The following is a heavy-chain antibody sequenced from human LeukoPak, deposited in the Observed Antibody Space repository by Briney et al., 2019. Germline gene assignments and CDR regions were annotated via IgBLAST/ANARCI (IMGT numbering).Heavy chain of an antibody. J-gene: IGHJ4*02. Sequence: PSETLSLTCTVSGGSISSYYWSWIRQPPGKGLEWIGYIYYSGSTNYNPSLKSRVTISVDTSKNQFSLKLSSVTAADTAVYYCARHGSSSWYAHLNFDYWGQGTLVTVSS. D-gene: IGHD6-13*01. CDR2: IYYSGST. V-gene: IGHV4-59*08. CDR1: GGSISSYY. CDR3: ARHGSSSWYAHLNFDY.